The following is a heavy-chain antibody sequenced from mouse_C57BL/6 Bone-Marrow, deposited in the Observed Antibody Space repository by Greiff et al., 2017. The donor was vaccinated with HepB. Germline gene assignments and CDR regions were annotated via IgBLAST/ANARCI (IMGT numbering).Heavy chain of an antibody. CDR3: GVIDYDGSSHFDY. CDR2: IYPGDGDT. V-gene: IGHV1-82*01. J-gene: IGHJ2*01. CDR1: GYAFSSSW. Sequence: VQLQQSGPELVKPGASVKISCKASGYAFSSSWMNWVKQRPGKGLEWIGRIYPGDGDTNYNGKFKGKATLTADKSSSTAYMQLSSLTSEDSAVYFCGVIDYDGSSHFDYWGQGTTLTVSS. D-gene: IGHD1-1*01.